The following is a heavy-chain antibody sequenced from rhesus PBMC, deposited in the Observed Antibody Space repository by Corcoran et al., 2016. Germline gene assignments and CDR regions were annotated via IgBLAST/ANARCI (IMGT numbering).Heavy chain of an antibody. CDR3: AKVAGWQWADY. D-gene: IGHD5-24*01. CDR1: GFTFSSYG. Sequence: EVQLVESGGGLVQPGGSLRLSCAASGFTFSSYGMSWVRQAPGKGLEWVSYISNGGGSTYYADSVKGRFTIARDNSKNTRSLQMNSRRAEDTAVYYCAKVAGWQWADYWGQGVLVTVSS. V-gene: IGHV3S5*01. CDR2: ISNGGGST. J-gene: IGHJ4*01.